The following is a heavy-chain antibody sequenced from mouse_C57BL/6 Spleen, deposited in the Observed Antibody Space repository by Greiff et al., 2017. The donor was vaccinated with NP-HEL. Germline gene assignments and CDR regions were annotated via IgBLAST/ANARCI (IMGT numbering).Heavy chain of an antibody. CDR1: GYAFSSSW. J-gene: IGHJ4*01. CDR3: ARSITTVVAYYYAMDY. V-gene: IGHV1-82*01. Sequence: QVQLKESGPELVKPGASVKISCKASGYAFSSSWMNWVKQRPGKGLEWIGRIYPGDGDTNYNGKFKGKATLTADKSSSTAYMQLSSLTSEDSAVYFCARSITTVVAYYYAMDYWGQGTSVTVSS. D-gene: IGHD1-1*01. CDR2: IYPGDGDT.